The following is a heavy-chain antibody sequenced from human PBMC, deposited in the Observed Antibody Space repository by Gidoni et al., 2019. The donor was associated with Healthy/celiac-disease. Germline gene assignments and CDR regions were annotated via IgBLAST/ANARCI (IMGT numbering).Heavy chain of an antibody. Sequence: QVQLQESGPGLVKPSETLSLTCTVSGGSISRYYWSWIRQPPGKGLEWIGYIYYSGSTNYNPSLKSRVTISVDTSKNQFSLKLSSATAADTAVYYCARERIVVVTAISSWYFDLWGRGTLVTVSS. CDR2: IYYSGST. J-gene: IGHJ2*01. D-gene: IGHD2-21*02. V-gene: IGHV4-59*01. CDR1: GGSISRYY. CDR3: ARERIVVVTAISSWYFDL.